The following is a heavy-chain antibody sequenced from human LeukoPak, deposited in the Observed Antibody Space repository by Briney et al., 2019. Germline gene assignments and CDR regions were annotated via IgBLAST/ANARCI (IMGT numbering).Heavy chain of an antibody. CDR1: LDSLSGYS. CDR3: ARALHSFMVRGPIDP. Sequence: PSETLSLTCAVYLDSLSGYSWSWIRKPPGKGLEWIGEINYGGSTKYNPSLKSRVTISVDTSKNQFSLKLSSVTAADTAVYYCARALHSFMVRGPIDPWGQGTLVTVSS. J-gene: IGHJ5*02. D-gene: IGHD3-10*01. V-gene: IGHV4-34*01. CDR2: INYGGST.